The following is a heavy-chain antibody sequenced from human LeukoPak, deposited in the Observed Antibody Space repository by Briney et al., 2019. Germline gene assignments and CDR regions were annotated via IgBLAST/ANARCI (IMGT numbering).Heavy chain of an antibody. Sequence: PSETLSLTCAVYGGSFSGYYWSWIRQPPGKGLEWIGEINHSGSTNYNPSLKSRVTISVDTSKNQFSLKLSSVTAADTAVYYCARDRDGYKAWGQGTLVTVSS. V-gene: IGHV4-34*01. CDR3: ARDRDGYKA. J-gene: IGHJ5*02. CDR2: INHSGST. D-gene: IGHD5-24*01. CDR1: GGSFSGYY.